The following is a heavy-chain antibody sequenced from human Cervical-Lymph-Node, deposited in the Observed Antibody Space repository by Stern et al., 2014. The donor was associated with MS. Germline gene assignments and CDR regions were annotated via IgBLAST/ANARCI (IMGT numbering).Heavy chain of an antibody. J-gene: IGHJ4*02. CDR2: INPSGGTT. Sequence: QMQLVQSGAEVKKPGASVKVSCKASGYTFTSYYLHWVRQAPGQGLEWVGVINPSGGTTSYAQKFQGRVTLTRDTSTSTVYMELSSLRSEDTAVYYCARGRGRGYSYGPDYWGQGTRVTVSS. CDR1: GYTFTSYY. V-gene: IGHV1-46*03. CDR3: ARGRGRGYSYGPDY. D-gene: IGHD5-18*01.